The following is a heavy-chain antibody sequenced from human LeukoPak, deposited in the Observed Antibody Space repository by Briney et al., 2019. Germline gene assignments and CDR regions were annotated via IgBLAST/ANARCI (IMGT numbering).Heavy chain of an antibody. V-gene: IGHV3-23*01. Sequence: GGSLRLSCAASGFTFSSYAMSWVRQAPGKGLEWVSAISGSGGSTYYADSVKGRFTISRDNSKNTLYLQMSSLRAEDTAVYYCAKGLRYYDSSGPRGYFQHWGQGTLVTVSS. CDR2: ISGSGGST. J-gene: IGHJ1*01. CDR1: GFTFSSYA. D-gene: IGHD3-22*01. CDR3: AKGLRYYDSSGPRGYFQH.